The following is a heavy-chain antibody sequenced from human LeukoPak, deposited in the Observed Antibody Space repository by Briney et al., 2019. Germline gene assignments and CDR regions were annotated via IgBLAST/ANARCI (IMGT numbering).Heavy chain of an antibody. CDR3: ARRRIPATITGSKLSSRFDT. J-gene: IGHJ1*01. V-gene: IGHV4-34*01. CDR2: IDYTGST. Sequence: SETLSLTCAVYGESFVGYYWTWIRQPPGKGLEWIGEIDYTGSTNYNPSLKSRIKMSVDTSKNQFSVNLNSVTAADTAFYYCARRRIPATITGSKLSSRFDTWGQGTLVTVSS. D-gene: IGHD5-12*01. CDR1: GESFVGYY.